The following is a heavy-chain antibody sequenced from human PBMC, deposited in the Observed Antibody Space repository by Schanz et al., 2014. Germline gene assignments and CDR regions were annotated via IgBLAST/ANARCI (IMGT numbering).Heavy chain of an antibody. CDR2: IYYSGST. CDR3: ARLPGLYCSGGACYRGY. V-gene: IGHV4-39*01. Sequence: QLQLQESGPGLVKPSETLSLTCTVSGGSISSSGYYWGWIRQPPGNGLEWIGSIYYSGSTYYNPPLRSGLPIPVDPPKPQFSRRVTSVTATDTAVYYCARLPGLYCSGGACYRGYWGQGTLVTVSS. D-gene: IGHD2-15*01. CDR1: GGSISSSGYY. J-gene: IGHJ4*02.